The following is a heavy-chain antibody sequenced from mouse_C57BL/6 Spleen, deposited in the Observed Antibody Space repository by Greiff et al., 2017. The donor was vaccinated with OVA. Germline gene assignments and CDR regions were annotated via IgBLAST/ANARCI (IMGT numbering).Heavy chain of an antibody. D-gene: IGHD2-3*01. Sequence: DVKLVESEGGLVQPGSSMKLSCTASGFTFSDYYMAWVRQVPEKGLEWVANINYDGSSTYYLDSLKSRFIISRDNAKNILYLQMSSLKSEDTATYYCARAPYGYYDYWGQGTTLTVSS. CDR2: INYDGSST. J-gene: IGHJ2*01. CDR3: ARAPYGYYDY. CDR1: GFTFSDYY. V-gene: IGHV5-16*01.